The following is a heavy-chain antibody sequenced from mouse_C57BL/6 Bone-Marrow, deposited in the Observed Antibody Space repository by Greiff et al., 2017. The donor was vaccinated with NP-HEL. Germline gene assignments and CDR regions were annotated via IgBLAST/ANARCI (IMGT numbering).Heavy chain of an antibody. Sequence: GGGLVQPKGSLKLSCAASGFSFNTYAMNWVRQAPGKGLEWVARIRSKSNNYATYYADSVKDRFTISRDDSESMLYLQMNNLKTEDTAMYYCVRHRDYYGSSLYAMDYWGQGTSVTVSS. CDR1: GFSFNTYA. D-gene: IGHD1-1*01. CDR2: IRSKSNNYAT. CDR3: VRHRDYYGSSLYAMDY. J-gene: IGHJ4*01. V-gene: IGHV10-1*01.